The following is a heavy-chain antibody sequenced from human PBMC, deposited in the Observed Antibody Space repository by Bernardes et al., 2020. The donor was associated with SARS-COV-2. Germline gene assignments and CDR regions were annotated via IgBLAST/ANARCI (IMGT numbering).Heavy chain of an antibody. CDR3: ARDVTAMAFYWYFDP. V-gene: IGHV7-4-1*02. CDR2: INTNTGNP. Sequence: ASVKVSCKASGYTFTSYAMNWVRQAPGQGLEWMGWINTNTGNPTYAQGFTGRFVFSLDTSVSTAYLQISSLKAEDTAVYYCARDVTAMAFYWYFDPWGQGTLVTVSS. CDR1: GYTFTSYA. D-gene: IGHD5-18*01. J-gene: IGHJ5*02.